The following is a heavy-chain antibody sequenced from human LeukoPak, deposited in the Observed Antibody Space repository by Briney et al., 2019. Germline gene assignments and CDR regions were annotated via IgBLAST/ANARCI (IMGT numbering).Heavy chain of an antibody. CDR2: IRSKAYGGTT. CDR1: GFTFGDYA. CDR3: TRDLYDFWSGYYGK. J-gene: IGHJ4*02. V-gene: IGHV3-49*04. D-gene: IGHD3-3*01. Sequence: GGSLRLSCTASGFTFGDYAMSWVRQAPGKGLEWVGFIRSKAYGGTTEYAASVKGRFTISRDDSKSIAYLQMNSLKTEDTAVYYCTRDLYDFWSGYYGKWGQGTLVTVSS.